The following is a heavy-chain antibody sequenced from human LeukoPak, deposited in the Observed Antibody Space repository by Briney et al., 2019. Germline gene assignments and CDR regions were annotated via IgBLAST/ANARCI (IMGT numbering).Heavy chain of an antibody. CDR3: AREQAASADY. D-gene: IGHD1/OR15-1a*01. Sequence: SETLSLTCAVYGGSFSGYYWSWIRQPPGKGLEWIGEINHSGSTNYNPSLKSRVTISVDTSKNQFSLKLSSVTAADTAVYYCAREQAASADYWGQGTLVTVSS. CDR1: GGSFSGYY. V-gene: IGHV4-34*01. CDR2: INHSGST. J-gene: IGHJ4*02.